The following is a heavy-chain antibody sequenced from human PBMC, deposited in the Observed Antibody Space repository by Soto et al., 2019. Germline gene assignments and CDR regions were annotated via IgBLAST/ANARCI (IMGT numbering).Heavy chain of an antibody. D-gene: IGHD5-12*01. CDR3: ARDRPFPCRAGYRSYGMDV. V-gene: IGHV1-3*01. CDR2: INAGNGNT. Sequence: ASVKVSCKASGYPFTSYAMHWVRQAPGQRLEWMGWINAGNGNTKYSQKFQGRVTITRDTSASTAYMELSSLRSEDTAVYYCARDRPFPCRAGYRSYGMDVWGKETTVTVAS. CDR1: GYPFTSYA. J-gene: IGHJ6*04.